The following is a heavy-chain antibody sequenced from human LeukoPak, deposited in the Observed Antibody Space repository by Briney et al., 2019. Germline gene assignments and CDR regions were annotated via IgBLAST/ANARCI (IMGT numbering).Heavy chain of an antibody. CDR2: ISPSGST. CDR1: GGSINSNSYY. CDR3: ARDGFGGSPCGN. V-gene: IGHV4-39*07. D-gene: IGHD2-15*01. Sequence: PSETLSLTCIVSGGSINSNSYYWGWIRQPPGKGLEWIGRISPSGSTNHNPSLTSRVTISVDTSKNQFSLKLNFVTAADTAVYYCARDGFGGSPCGNWGQGTLVTVSS. J-gene: IGHJ4*02.